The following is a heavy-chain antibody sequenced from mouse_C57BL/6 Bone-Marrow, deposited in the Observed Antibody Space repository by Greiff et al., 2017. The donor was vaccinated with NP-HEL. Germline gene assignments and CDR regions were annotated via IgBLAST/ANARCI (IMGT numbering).Heavy chain of an antibody. J-gene: IGHJ1*03. D-gene: IGHD2-4*01. CDR3: AREEGYYDYVFDV. V-gene: IGHV1-69*01. CDR2: IDPSDSYT. Sequence: QSGAELVMPGASVKLSCKASGYTFTSYWMHWVKQSPGQGLEWIGEIDPSDSYTNYNQKFKGKSTLTVDKSSSTAYMQLSSLTSEDSAVYYCAREEGYYDYVFDVWGTGTTVTVSS. CDR1: GYTFTSYW.